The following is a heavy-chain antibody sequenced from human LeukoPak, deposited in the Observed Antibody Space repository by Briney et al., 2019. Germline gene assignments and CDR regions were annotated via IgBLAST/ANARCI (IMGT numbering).Heavy chain of an antibody. CDR1: GGSISSYY. D-gene: IGHD3-10*01. J-gene: IGHJ4*02. V-gene: IGHV4-59*01. CDR2: IYYSGST. CDR3: ARGAGSGSYFVSYYFDY. Sequence: SETLSLTCTVSGGSISSYYWSWIRQPPGKGLEWIGYIYYSGSTNYNPSLKSRVTISVDTSKNQFSLKLRSVTAADTAVYYCARGAGSGSYFVSYYFDYWGQGTLVTASS.